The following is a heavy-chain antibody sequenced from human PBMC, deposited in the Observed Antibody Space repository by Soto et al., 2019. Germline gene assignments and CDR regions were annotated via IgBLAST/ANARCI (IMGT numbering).Heavy chain of an antibody. J-gene: IGHJ5*02. CDR3: ARASRYYYGSGSYYNALTGFDP. D-gene: IGHD3-10*01. Sequence: SETLSLTCTVSGGSISSGGYYWSWIRQHPGKGLEWIGYIYYSGSTYYNPSLKSRVTISVDASKNQFSLKLSSVTAADTAVYYCARASRYYYGSGSYYNALTGFDPWGQATLVTVSS. CDR2: IYYSGST. V-gene: IGHV4-31*03. CDR1: GGSISSGGYY.